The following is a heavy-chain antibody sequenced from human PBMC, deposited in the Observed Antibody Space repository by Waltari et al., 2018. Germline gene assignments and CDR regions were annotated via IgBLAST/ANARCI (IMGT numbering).Heavy chain of an antibody. D-gene: IGHD1-20*01. CDR1: GYTLTELS. J-gene: IGHJ4*02. CDR2: FDPEDGET. V-gene: IGHV1-24*01. CDR3: ATYNWNDVWYFDY. Sequence: QVQPVQSGAEVKKPGASVKVSCKVSGYTLTELSMPRVRQAPGKGLEWMGGFDPEDGETIYAQKCQGRVTMTEDTSTDTAYMELSSLRSEDTAVYYCATYNWNDVWYFDYWGQGTLVTVSS.